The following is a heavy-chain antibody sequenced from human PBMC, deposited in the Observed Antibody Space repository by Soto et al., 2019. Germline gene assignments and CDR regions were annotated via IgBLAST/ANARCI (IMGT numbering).Heavy chain of an antibody. CDR2: IYPGDSDT. J-gene: IGHJ6*02. Sequence: GESLKISCKGSGYSFTSYCIGWVRQMPGKGLEWMGIIYPGDSDTRYSPSFQGQVTISADKSISTAYLQWSSLKASDTAMYYCASGLHYYYYGMDVWGQGTTVTVSS. CDR3: ASGLHYYYYGMDV. V-gene: IGHV5-51*01. CDR1: GYSFTSYC.